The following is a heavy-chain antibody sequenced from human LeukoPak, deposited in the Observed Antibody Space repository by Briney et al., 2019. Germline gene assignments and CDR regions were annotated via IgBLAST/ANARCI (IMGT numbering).Heavy chain of an antibody. V-gene: IGHV3-53*01. J-gene: IGHJ5*02. CDR3: AGEMYYYDSSGYYAP. D-gene: IGHD3-22*01. CDR1: GFTFSSNY. CDR2: IYSGGST. Sequence: GGSLRLSCAASGFTFSSNYMSWVRQAPGKGLEWVSVIYSGGSTYYADSVKGRFTISRGNSKNTLYLQMNSLRAEDTAVYYCAGEMYYYDSSGYYAPWGQGTLVTVSS.